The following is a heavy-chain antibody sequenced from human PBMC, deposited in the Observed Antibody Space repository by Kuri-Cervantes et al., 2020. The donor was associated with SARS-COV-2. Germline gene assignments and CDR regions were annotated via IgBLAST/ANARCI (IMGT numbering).Heavy chain of an antibody. CDR3: AKDLEDIVVVPAATVTPLGAFDI. D-gene: IGHD2-2*01. J-gene: IGHJ3*02. CDR1: GFTLSSYG. V-gene: IGHV3-30*02. Sequence: GGSLRLSCAASGFTLSSYGMHWVRQAPGKGLEWVAFIRYDGSNKYYADSVKGRFTISRDNSKNTLYLQMNSLRAEDTAVYYCAKDLEDIVVVPAATVTPLGAFDIWGQGTMVTVSS. CDR2: IRYDGSNK.